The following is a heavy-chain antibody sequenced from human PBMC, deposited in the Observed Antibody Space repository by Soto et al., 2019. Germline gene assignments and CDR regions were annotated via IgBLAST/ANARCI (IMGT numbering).Heavy chain of an antibody. CDR3: ARDITGTTNYYYGMDV. V-gene: IGHV1-2*02. CDR1: GYTFTGYY. D-gene: IGHD1-7*01. CDR2: INPNSGGT. J-gene: IGHJ6*02. Sequence: ASVKVSCKASGYTFTGYYMHWVRQAPGQGLEWMGWINPNSGGTNYAQKFQGRVTMTRDTSISTAYMELSRLRSDDTAVYYCARDITGTTNYYYGMDVWGQGTTVTVS.